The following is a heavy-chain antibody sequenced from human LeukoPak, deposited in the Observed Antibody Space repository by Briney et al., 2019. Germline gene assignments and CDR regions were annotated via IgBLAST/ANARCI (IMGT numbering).Heavy chain of an antibody. CDR3: ARAGYSSSWYESPYYYYGMDV. CDR1: GFTFSDYY. D-gene: IGHD6-13*01. CDR2: ICSGGSTI. J-gene: IGHJ6*02. Sequence: GGSLRLSCAASGFTFSDYYMSWIRQAPGKGLEWVSYICSGGSTIYYADSVKGRFTISRDNDKNSLYLQMNSLRAEDTAVYYCARAGYSSSWYESPYYYYGMDVWGQGTTVTVSS. V-gene: IGHV3-11*01.